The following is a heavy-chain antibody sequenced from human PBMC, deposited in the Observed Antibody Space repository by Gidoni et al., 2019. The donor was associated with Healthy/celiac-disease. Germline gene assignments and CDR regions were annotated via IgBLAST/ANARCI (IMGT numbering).Heavy chain of an antibody. CDR2: INHSGST. D-gene: IGHD6-13*01. Sequence: QVQLQQWGAGLLTPSETLSLTCAVSGGSFSGYYWSWIRQPPGKGLEWMGEINHSGSTNYNPPLKSRVTISVDTSKNQFSLKLSSVTAADTAVYYCARGFRIAAAGSAYFDYWGQGTLVTVSS. CDR3: ARGFRIAAAGSAYFDY. J-gene: IGHJ4*02. CDR1: GGSFSGYY. V-gene: IGHV4-34*01.